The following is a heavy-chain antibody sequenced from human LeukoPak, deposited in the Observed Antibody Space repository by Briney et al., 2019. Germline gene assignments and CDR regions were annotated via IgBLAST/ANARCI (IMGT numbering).Heavy chain of an antibody. J-gene: IGHJ6*02. CDR1: GGSVTSGGYY. V-gene: IGHV4-31*03. CDR3: ARDRGPVLLWFGELSRYYGMDV. CDR2: IYYSGST. D-gene: IGHD3-10*01. Sequence: SETLSLTCTVSGGSVTSGGYYWSWIRQHPGKGLEWIGYIYYSGSTSYNPSLESRVTISIDTSETQFSLKLSSVAAADTAVYYCARDRGPVLLWFGELSRYYGMDVWGQGTTVTVSS.